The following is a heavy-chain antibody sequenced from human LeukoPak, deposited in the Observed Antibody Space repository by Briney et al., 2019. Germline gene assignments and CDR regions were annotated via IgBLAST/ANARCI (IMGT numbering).Heavy chain of an antibody. CDR1: GGSISGYY. CDR3: ASRSSIWSGYQDTLYYFDS. CDR2: IHYSGST. D-gene: IGHD3-3*01. Sequence: PSETLSLTCTVSGGSISGYYWSWIRQPPEKGLEWIGNIHYSGSTKYNPSLKSRVTISVDTSKNQFSLKLSSVTAADSAVYYCASRSSIWSGYQDTLYYFDSWGQGTLVTVSS. J-gene: IGHJ4*02. V-gene: IGHV4-59*01.